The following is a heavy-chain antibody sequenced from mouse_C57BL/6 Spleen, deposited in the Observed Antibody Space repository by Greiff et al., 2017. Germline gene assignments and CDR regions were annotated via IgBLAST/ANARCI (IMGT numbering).Heavy chain of an antibody. Sequence: QVQLQQSGPELVKPGASVKISCKASGYAFSSSWMNWVKQRPGKGLEWIGRIYPGDGDTNYTGKFKGKATLTADKSSSTAYMQLSSLTSEDSAVYFCARRDDYSSSSFAYWGQGTLVTVSA. CDR1: GYAFSSSW. J-gene: IGHJ3*01. CDR3: ARRDDYSSSSFAY. V-gene: IGHV1-82*01. D-gene: IGHD1-1*01. CDR2: IYPGDGDT.